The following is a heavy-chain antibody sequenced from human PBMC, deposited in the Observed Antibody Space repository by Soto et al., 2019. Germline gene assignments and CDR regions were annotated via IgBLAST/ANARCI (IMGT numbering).Heavy chain of an antibody. CDR1: GFELTRFH. J-gene: IGHJ5*02. D-gene: IGHD3-16*01. V-gene: IGHV1-46*01. CDR3: ARDRLDFATSRRNNWFDL. CDR2: INPGDGGT. Sequence: QAQLVQSGTEVKKPGASVKVSCKASGFELTRFHMYWVRQAPGQGLEWMGTINPGDGGTTYAEEFQDRVTMTRDTSTKTIYMELTSLTSKDTAVYYCARDRLDFATSRRNNWFDLWGQGTLVTVS.